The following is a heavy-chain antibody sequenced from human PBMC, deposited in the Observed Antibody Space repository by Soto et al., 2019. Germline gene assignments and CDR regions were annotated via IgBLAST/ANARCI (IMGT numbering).Heavy chain of an antibody. Sequence: QVQIQQWGAGLLKPSETLSLTCAVYGGSFSGYYWSWIRQPPGKGLEWIGEINHSGNTNYNQSLKSRLTITVDPSKNQSSLKLSTVTAADTAVYYCARNRYRGYTFDYWGKGTLVTVSS. J-gene: IGHJ4*02. CDR2: INHSGNT. CDR3: ARNRYRGYTFDY. D-gene: IGHD5-12*01. CDR1: GGSFSGYY. V-gene: IGHV4-34*01.